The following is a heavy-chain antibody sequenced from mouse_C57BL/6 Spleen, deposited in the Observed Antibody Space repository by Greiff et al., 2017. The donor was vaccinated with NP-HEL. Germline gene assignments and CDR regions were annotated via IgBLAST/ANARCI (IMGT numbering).Heavy chain of an antibody. CDR1: GYTFTSYW. J-gene: IGHJ1*03. Sequence: QVQLQQPGAELVRPGSSVKLSCKASGYTFTSYWMHWVKQRPIQGLEWIGNIDPSDSETHYNQKFKDKATLTVDKSSSTAYMQLSSLTSEDSAVYYCARHGITRYFDVWGTGTTVTVSS. D-gene: IGHD4-1*01. CDR3: ARHGITRYFDV. CDR2: IDPSDSET. V-gene: IGHV1-52*01.